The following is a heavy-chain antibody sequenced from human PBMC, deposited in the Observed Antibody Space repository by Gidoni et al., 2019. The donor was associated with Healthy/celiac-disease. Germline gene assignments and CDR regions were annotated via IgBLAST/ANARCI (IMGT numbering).Heavy chain of an antibody. J-gene: IGHJ5*02. CDR1: GYTFTSYG. CDR2: ISAYNGNT. D-gene: IGHD2-15*01. V-gene: IGHV1-18*01. CDR3: ARYVDTQQRLYCSGGSCYSYWFDP. Sequence: QVQLVQSGAEVKKPGASVTVSCKASGYTFTSYGISWVRQAPGQGLEWMGWISAYNGNTNYAQKLQGRVTMTTDTSTSTAYMELRSLRSDDTAVYYCARYVDTQQRLYCSGGSCYSYWFDPWGQGTLVTVSS.